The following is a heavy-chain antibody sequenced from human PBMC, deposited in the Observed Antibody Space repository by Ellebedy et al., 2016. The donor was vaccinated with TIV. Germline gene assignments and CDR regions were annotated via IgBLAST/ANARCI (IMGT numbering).Heavy chain of an antibody. D-gene: IGHD3-9*01. CDR1: GFTFSAFA. J-gene: IGHJ4*02. Sequence: GESLKISCAASGFTFSAFAMSWVRQAQGKGLEWVSGISGSGGSSYQADSVKGRLTISRDNSKNTLFLQMNNLRAEDTSVYYCARYLGLHWYPEPAAHWGQGTLVAVSS. V-gene: IGHV3-23*01. CDR2: ISGSGGSS. CDR3: ARYLGLHWYPEPAAH.